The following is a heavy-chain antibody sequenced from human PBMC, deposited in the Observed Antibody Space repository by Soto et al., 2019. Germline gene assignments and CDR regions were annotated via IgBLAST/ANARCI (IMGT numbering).Heavy chain of an antibody. Sequence: PSETLSLTCTVSGASISYGNYAWSWIRQTPGKGLEWIGYINHLETTFYNPSFESRLTLSIDRAKNQFSLNLNSMSAADRAVHFCARGGGSDSFDYWGQGILVTVSS. CDR1: GASISYGNYA. J-gene: IGHJ4*02. CDR3: ARGGGSDSFDY. V-gene: IGHV4-30-2*01. D-gene: IGHD1-26*01. CDR2: INHLETT.